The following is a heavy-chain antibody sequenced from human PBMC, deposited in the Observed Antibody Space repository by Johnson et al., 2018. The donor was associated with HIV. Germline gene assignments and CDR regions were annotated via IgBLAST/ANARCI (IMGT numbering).Heavy chain of an antibody. D-gene: IGHD6-13*01. CDR2: ISYDGSNK. J-gene: IGHJ3*02. V-gene: IGHV3-30-3*01. CDR3: ARDRLFGSSWYGVGAFEI. CDR1: GFTFSSYA. Sequence: VQLVESGGGVVQPGRSLRLSCAASGFTFSSYAMHWVRQAPGKGLEWVAVISYDGSNKYYADSVKGRFTISRDNSKNTLYLQMNSLRAEDTAVYYCARDRLFGSSWYGVGAFEIWGQGTMVTVSS.